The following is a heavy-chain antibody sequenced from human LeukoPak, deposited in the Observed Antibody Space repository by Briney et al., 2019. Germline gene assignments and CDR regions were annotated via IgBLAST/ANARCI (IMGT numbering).Heavy chain of an antibody. CDR1: GDSISSYY. Sequence: MSSETLSLTCAVSGDSISSYYWSWIRQPPGKGLERLAYIYASGSTDYNPSLKSRVTISVDTSKNQISLKLSSVTAADTAVYYCARGGSALFDSWGQGTLVTVSS. CDR2: IYASGST. D-gene: IGHD2-15*01. CDR3: ARGGSALFDS. J-gene: IGHJ4*02. V-gene: IGHV4-4*09.